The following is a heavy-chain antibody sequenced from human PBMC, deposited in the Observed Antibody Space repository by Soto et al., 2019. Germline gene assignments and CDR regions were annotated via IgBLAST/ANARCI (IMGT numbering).Heavy chain of an antibody. Sequence: QVLLHESGPGLVKPSGTLSLTCTVSGVSISRGDWWSWVRQAPGKELQWIGEIHHSASTSSHPSLRSRVSLSVDTYKNQFSLNLKSVTAADTGVYYCARLVYDTRLNYLYLDSWGQGLLVTLSS. D-gene: IGHD3-22*01. J-gene: IGHJ4*02. V-gene: IGHV4-4*02. CDR2: IHHSAST. CDR3: ARLVYDTRLNYLYLDS. CDR1: GVSISRGDW.